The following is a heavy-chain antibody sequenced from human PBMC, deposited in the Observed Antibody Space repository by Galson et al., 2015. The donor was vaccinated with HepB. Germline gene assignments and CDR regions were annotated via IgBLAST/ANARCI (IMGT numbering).Heavy chain of an antibody. V-gene: IGHV1-8*01. J-gene: IGHJ5*02. D-gene: IGHD6-6*01. CDR2: MNPNSGNT. CDR3: ARVGGGGAARPFRKHRHWFDP. CDR1: GYTFTSYD. Sequence: SVKVSCKASGYTFTSYDINWVRQATGQGLEWMGWMNPNSGNTGYAQKFQGRVTMTRNTSISTAYMELSSLRSEDTAVYYCARVGGGGAARPFRKHRHWFDPWGQGTLVTVSS.